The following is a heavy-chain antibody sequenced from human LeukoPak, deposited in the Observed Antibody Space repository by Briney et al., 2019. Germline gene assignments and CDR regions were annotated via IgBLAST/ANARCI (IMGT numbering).Heavy chain of an antibody. Sequence: PGGSLRLSCAASGFTFSSYGMQWVRQAPGKGLEWVAVVGYDGSNKHYADSVRGRFTISRDNSKNTLYLQMNSLRAEDTAVYYCAKEYSGSQFDYWGQGTLVTVPS. CDR3: AKEYSGSQFDY. CDR1: GFTFSSYG. CDR2: VGYDGSNK. V-gene: IGHV3-30*18. J-gene: IGHJ4*02. D-gene: IGHD1-26*01.